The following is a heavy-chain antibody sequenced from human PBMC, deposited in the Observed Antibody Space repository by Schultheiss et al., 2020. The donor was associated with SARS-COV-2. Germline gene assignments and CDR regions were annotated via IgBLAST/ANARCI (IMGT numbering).Heavy chain of an antibody. J-gene: IGHJ4*02. CDR2: ISCRGRTI. CDR3: ARGGGSGWAPFDY. CDR1: GFTFNTYD. D-gene: IGHD6-19*01. Sequence: GGSLRLSCAASGFTFNTYDMHWVRQAPGKGLEWVSNISCRGRTIYYADSVKGRFTISRDNAKNSLYLQMNSLRAEDTALYYCARGGGSGWAPFDYWGQGTLVTV. V-gene: IGHV3-48*03.